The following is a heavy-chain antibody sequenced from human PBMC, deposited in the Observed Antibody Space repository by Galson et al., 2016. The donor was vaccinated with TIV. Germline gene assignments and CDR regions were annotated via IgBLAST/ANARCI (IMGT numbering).Heavy chain of an antibody. D-gene: IGHD6-19*01. CDR1: GFTFNTYW. V-gene: IGHV3-74*01. CDR2: TNADGSDT. CDR3: ARGTSDWPGIDF. J-gene: IGHJ4*02. Sequence: FLRLSCAASGFTFNTYWMHWVRQVPGKGLVCVSRTNADGSDTNYADSVKGRFTIPRDNAKNTLFLQMNSLTADDTAVYYCARGTSDWPGIDFWGQGTLVTVSS.